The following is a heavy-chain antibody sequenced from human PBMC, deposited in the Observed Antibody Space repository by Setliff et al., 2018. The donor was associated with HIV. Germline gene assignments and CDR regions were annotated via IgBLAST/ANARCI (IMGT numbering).Heavy chain of an antibody. Sequence: SETLSLTCTVSGASMGRHYWSWIRQPPGKGLEWIGNIYYSGSTYYNSSLRSRVTISVDTSKNQFSLKLSSVTAADAALYYCARLLYYYDSSGSYNWFDPWGQGTLVTVSS. V-gene: IGHV4-59*04. CDR1: GASMGRHY. J-gene: IGHJ5*02. CDR3: ARLLYYYDSSGSYNWFDP. CDR2: IYYSGST. D-gene: IGHD3-22*01.